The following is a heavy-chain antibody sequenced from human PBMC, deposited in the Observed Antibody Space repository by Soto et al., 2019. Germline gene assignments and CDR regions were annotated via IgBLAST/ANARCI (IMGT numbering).Heavy chain of an antibody. CDR3: ARLAAAATQGGLWFDP. V-gene: IGHV4-38-2*01. CDR1: GYSLSSGYY. CDR2: IYHSGST. D-gene: IGHD6-13*01. Sequence: SETLSPTWGVSGYSLSSGYYWGWIRPPPGKGLEWIGSIYHSGSTYYNPSLKSRVTISVDTSKNQFSLKLSSVTAADTAVYYCARLAAAATQGGLWFDPWGQGTLVTVSS. J-gene: IGHJ5*02.